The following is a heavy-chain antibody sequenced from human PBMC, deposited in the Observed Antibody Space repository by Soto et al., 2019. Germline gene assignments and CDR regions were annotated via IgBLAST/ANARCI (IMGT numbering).Heavy chain of an antibody. CDR3: AIVGYCISAPCQYYVYYNGMDV. Sequence: GGSLRLSCEASGFSFGSYSMNWVRQAPGEGQEWVSFISGRGTTTYYADSVRGRFTVSRDNAKNSLSLEGNSLSDQDTAVYYWAIVGYCISAPCQYYVYYNGMDVWGQGTTVTVSS. D-gene: IGHD2-15*01. J-gene: IGHJ6*02. CDR2: ISGRGTTT. V-gene: IGHV3-48*02. CDR1: GFSFGSYS.